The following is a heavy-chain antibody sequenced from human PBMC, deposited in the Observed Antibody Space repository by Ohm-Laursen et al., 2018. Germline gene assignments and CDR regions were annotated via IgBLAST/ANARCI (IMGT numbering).Heavy chain of an antibody. J-gene: IGHJ4*02. V-gene: IGHV3-23*01. Sequence: SLRLFCAATGFTFSISGMTWVRQAPGKGLEWVSGISVSGGSTDYADSVKGRFTISRDNSKNTLYLQMNSLRAEDTAVYYCAKGTTDVDYWGQGTLVTVSS. D-gene: IGHD1-1*01. CDR2: ISVSGGST. CDR1: GFTFSISG. CDR3: AKGTTDVDY.